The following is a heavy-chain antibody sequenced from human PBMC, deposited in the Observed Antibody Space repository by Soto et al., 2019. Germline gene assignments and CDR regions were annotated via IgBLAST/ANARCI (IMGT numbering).Heavy chain of an antibody. D-gene: IGHD3-10*01. V-gene: IGHV3-23*01. Sequence: EVQLLESGGGLAQPGGSLRLSCAASGFTFNNYAMTWVRQAPGKGLEWVSAISGSGGSTYYADSVRGRFTISRDNSKNTLYLQNNSLRAEDTAIYYCAKDYYHGSGSYYGDYYGMDVWGQGTTVTVSS. CDR3: AKDYYHGSGSYYGDYYGMDV. CDR2: ISGSGGST. CDR1: GFTFNNYA. J-gene: IGHJ6*02.